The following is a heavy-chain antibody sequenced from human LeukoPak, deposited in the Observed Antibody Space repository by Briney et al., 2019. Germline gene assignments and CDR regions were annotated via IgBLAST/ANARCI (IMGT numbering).Heavy chain of an antibody. CDR2: ISGSSIGT. J-gene: IGHJ4*02. CDR1: GFTFISYT. V-gene: IGHV3-23*01. D-gene: IGHD1-26*01. CDR3: AKFGSEGKFDY. Sequence: GGSLRLSCAASGFTFISYTMSWVRQAPGKGLEWVSGISGSSIGTYYADSVKGRFTISRDNSKNTLYLQMNSLRAEDTAVYYCAKFGSEGKFDYWGQGTLVTVSS.